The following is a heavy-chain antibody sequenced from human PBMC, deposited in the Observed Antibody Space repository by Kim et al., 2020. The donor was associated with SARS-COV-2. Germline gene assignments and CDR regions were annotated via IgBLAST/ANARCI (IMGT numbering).Heavy chain of an antibody. CDR2: ISYDGSNK. D-gene: IGHD3-10*01. J-gene: IGHJ4*02. Sequence: GGSLRLSCAASGFTFSSYGMHWVRQAPGKGLEWVAVISYDGSNKYYADSVKGRFTISRDNSKNTLYLQMNSLRAEDTAVYYCARDGGGDYGSGSYYVNFDYWGQGTLVTVSS. CDR1: GFTFSSYG. CDR3: ARDGGGDYGSGSYYVNFDY. V-gene: IGHV3-33*05.